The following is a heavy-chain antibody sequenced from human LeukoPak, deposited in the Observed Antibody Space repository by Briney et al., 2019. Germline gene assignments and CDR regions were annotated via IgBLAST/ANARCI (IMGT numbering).Heavy chain of an antibody. CDR3: ARDLHYYDSSGNPQECVDP. D-gene: IGHD3-22*01. J-gene: IGHJ5*02. CDR1: GYTFTSYG. Sequence: ASVKVSCKASGYTFTSYGISWVRQAPGQGLEWMGWISAYNGNTNYAQKLQGRVTMTTDTSTSTAYMELRSLRSDDTAVYYCARDLHYYDSSGNPQECVDPWGQGTLVTVSS. CDR2: ISAYNGNT. V-gene: IGHV1-18*01.